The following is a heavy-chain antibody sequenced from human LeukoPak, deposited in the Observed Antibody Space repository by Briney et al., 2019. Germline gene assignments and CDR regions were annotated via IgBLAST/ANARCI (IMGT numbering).Heavy chain of an antibody. CDR1: VLTFSDYY. Sequence: PGGSLRLACAASVLTFSDYYMRWIRQAPEKGLEWVSYISSSGSTIYYADSVKGRFTISRDNAKNSLYLQMNSLRAEDTAVYYCARSGFWTDHPAFDIWGQGTLVTVSS. D-gene: IGHD3/OR15-3a*01. CDR3: ARSGFWTDHPAFDI. V-gene: IGHV3-11*01. J-gene: IGHJ3*02. CDR2: ISSSGSTI.